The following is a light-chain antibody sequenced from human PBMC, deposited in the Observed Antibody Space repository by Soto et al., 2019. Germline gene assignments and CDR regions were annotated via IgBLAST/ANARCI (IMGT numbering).Light chain of an antibody. CDR1: PAIASF. V-gene: IGKV1-9*01. CDR2: GAS. Sequence: IQLTQSPSSLSASVGDRVTITCRASPAIASFLAWYQQKPGTAPKLLIYGASTLQSGVPSRFSGSRSGTDYTLTIGSLQPQDFATYYCQQLNGSPWTFGQGTKVEV. CDR3: QQLNGSPWT. J-gene: IGKJ1*01.